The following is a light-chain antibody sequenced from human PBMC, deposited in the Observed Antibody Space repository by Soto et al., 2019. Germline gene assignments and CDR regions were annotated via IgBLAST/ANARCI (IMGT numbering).Light chain of an antibody. Sequence: EIVLTQSPGTLSLSPGERATLSCRASQSVSSSYLAWYQQQPGQAPRLLIYGASSRATGIPARFSGSGSGTDFTLTISRLEPEDFAVYYCQQYGSSLYTFGQGTKLEIK. V-gene: IGKV3-20*01. CDR3: QQYGSSLYT. CDR2: GAS. CDR1: QSVSSSY. J-gene: IGKJ2*01.